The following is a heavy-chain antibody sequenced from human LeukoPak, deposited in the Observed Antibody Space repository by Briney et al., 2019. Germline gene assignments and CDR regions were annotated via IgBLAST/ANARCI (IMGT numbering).Heavy chain of an antibody. D-gene: IGHD3-22*01. J-gene: IGHJ4*02. CDR1: SGSISNSNYY. V-gene: IGHV4-39*07. CDR3: ARGYYYDSSAYYFPPQYYFDY. CDR2: IFYDGSP. Sequence: PSETLSLTCTVSSGSISNSNYYWGWIRQPPGRGLEWIGSIFYDGSPDYNPSLKSRVTISLDTSKNQFSLKLSSVTAADTAVYYCARGYYYDSSAYYFPPQYYFDYWGQGTLVTVSS.